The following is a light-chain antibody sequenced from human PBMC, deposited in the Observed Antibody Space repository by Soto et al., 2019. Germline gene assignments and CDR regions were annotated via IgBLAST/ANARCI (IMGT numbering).Light chain of an antibody. Sequence: IQVTPSPSSLSASVGDRVTITCRASQGISTYLAWYQQTPGKAPNLLIYPAATLQRGVPLRFSGSGSGTDFTLAISSLQPEDFEPYVCQDLSGYPSAFGHGTKVDIQ. CDR3: QDLSGYPSA. J-gene: IGKJ1*01. CDR1: QGISTY. CDR2: PAA. V-gene: IGKV1-9*01.